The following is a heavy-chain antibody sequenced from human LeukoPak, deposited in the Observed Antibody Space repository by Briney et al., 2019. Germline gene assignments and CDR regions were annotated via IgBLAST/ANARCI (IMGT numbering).Heavy chain of an antibody. J-gene: IGHJ4*02. CDR3: AKVGYGAITMVRGVIDY. CDR2: IGGSGGST. V-gene: IGHV3-23*01. CDR1: GFTFSSYA. Sequence: PGGSLRLSCAASGFTFSSYAMSWVRQAPGKGLEWVSAIGGSGGSTYYADSVKGRFTISRDNSKNTLYLQMNSLRAEDTAVYYCAKVGYGAITMVRGVIDYWGQGTLVTVSS. D-gene: IGHD3-10*01.